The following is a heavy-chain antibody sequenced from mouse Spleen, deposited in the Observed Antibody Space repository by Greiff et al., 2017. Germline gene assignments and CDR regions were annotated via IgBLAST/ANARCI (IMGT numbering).Heavy chain of an antibody. CDR3: ARDDGYYGFAY. CDR1: GYTFTSYW. V-gene: IGHV1S41*01. Sequence: ELVKPGASVKLSCKASGYTFTSYWMHWIKQRPGQGLEWIGRIAPGSGSTYYNEMFKGKATLTVDTSSSTAYIQLSSLSSEDSAVYFCARDDGYYGFAYWGQGTLVTVSA. CDR2: IAPGSGST. D-gene: IGHD2-3*01. J-gene: IGHJ3*01.